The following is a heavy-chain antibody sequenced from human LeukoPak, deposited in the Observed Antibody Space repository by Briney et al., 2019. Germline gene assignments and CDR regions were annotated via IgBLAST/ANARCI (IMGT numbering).Heavy chain of an antibody. CDR2: INHSGST. V-gene: IGHV4-34*01. D-gene: IGHD3-10*01. J-gene: IGHJ5*02. CDR1: GGSFSGYY. CDR3: ARSGEYNTIRGNWFDP. Sequence: SETLSLTCAVYGGSFSGYYWSWIRQPPGKGLEWIGEINHSGSTNYNPSLKSRVTISVDTSKNQFSLKLSSVTAADTAVYYCARSGEYNTIRGNWFDPWGQGTLVTVSS.